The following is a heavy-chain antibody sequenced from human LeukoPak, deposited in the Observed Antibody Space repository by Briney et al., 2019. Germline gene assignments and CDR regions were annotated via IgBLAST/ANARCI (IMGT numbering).Heavy chain of an antibody. CDR2: IYSSGST. J-gene: IGHJ5*02. CDR3: ARHRDTGSWYGWWFDP. D-gene: IGHD6-13*01. V-gene: IGHV4-59*08. Sequence: PSETLSLTCIVSGGSISSYYWSWIRQPPGKGLEWIGYIYSSGSTNYNPSLKSRLTISVDTSKNQFSLKLSSVTAADTAVYYCARHRDTGSWYGWWFDPWGQGTLVTVSS. CDR1: GGSISSYY.